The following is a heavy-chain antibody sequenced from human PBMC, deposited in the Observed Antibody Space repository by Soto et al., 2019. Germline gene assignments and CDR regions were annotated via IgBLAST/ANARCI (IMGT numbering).Heavy chain of an antibody. J-gene: IGHJ4*02. Sequence: LSLTCAVSGASISGSFYYWAWLWQSPGKGPGWIGSAFYTGFTSYNPSLGSRASVSVYTSKSQFSLKLSAVTAADTAVYYCATSQKGYDWYYFDHWGQGALVTVSS. D-gene: IGHD3-9*01. V-gene: IGHV4-39*01. CDR1: GASISGSFYY. CDR3: ATSQKGYDWYYFDH. CDR2: AFYTGFT.